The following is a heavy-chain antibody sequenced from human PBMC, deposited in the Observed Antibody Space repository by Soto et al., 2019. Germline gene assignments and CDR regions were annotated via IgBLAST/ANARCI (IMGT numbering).Heavy chain of an antibody. D-gene: IGHD7-27*01. CDR2: IYHSGST. V-gene: IGHV4-30-2*01. CDR1: GCSISSGDYS. Sequence: PSETLSLTSAVSGCSISSGDYSWSLIRQPPGKGLEWIGYIYHSGSTYYNPSLKSRVTISVDRSKNQFSLKLSSVTAADTAVYYCARVPGPWGQGTLVTVSS. CDR3: ARVPGP. J-gene: IGHJ5*02.